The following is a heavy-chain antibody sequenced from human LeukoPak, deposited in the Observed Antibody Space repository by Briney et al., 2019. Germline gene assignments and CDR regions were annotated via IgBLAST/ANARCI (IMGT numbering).Heavy chain of an antibody. V-gene: IGHV3-23*01. Sequence: TGGSLRLSCAASGFTFSSYAMSWVRQAPGKGLEWVSAISGSGGSTYYADSVKGRFTISRDNSKNTLNLQMNSLRAEDTAVYYCAKSSAPKQAYYFDYWGQGTLVTVSS. D-gene: IGHD6-6*01. J-gene: IGHJ4*02. CDR2: ISGSGGST. CDR1: GFTFSSYA. CDR3: AKSSAPKQAYYFDY.